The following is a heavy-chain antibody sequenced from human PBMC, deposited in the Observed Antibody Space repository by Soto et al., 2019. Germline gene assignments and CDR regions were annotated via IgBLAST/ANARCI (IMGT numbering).Heavy chain of an antibody. D-gene: IGHD3-10*01. CDR1: GFTFSSYW. CDR2: TNSDGTST. J-gene: IGHJ6*02. CDR3: ARDLGPYGSGKARYYYYGMDV. V-gene: IGHV3-74*01. Sequence: GGSLRLSCAASGFTFSSYWMHWVRQAPGKGLGWVSRTNSDGTSTTYADSVKGRFTLSRDNAKNTLYLQMNSLRVDDTAVYYCARDLGPYGSGKARYYYYGMDVWGQGT.